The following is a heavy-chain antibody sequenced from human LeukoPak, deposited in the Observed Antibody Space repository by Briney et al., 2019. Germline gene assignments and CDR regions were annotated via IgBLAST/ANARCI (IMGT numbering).Heavy chain of an antibody. CDR1: GGSFSGYY. D-gene: IGHD6-13*01. CDR2: INHSGST. CDR3: ARGFSPISSSSWYLTVKTSGRLNYFDY. Sequence: PSETLSLTCAVYGGSFSGYYWSWIRQPPGEGLEWIGEINHSGSTNYNPSLKSRVTISVDTSKNQFSLKLSSVTAADTAVYYCARGFSPISSSSWYLTVKTSGRLNYFDYWGQGTLVTVSS. V-gene: IGHV4-34*01. J-gene: IGHJ4*02.